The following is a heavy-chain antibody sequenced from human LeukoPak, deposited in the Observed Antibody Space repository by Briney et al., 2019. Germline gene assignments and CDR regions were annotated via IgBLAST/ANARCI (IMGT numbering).Heavy chain of an antibody. CDR2: IYYSGST. D-gene: IGHD3-16*01. CDR3: ARQDYDSLFDY. CDR1: GGSISSYS. J-gene: IGHJ4*02. Sequence: PSETLSLTCTVSGGSISSYSWSWIRQPPGKGLEWIGYIYYSGSTNYNPSLKSRVTISVDTSRNQFSLKLSSVTAADTAVYYCARQDYDSLFDYWGQGTLVTVSS. V-gene: IGHV4-59*08.